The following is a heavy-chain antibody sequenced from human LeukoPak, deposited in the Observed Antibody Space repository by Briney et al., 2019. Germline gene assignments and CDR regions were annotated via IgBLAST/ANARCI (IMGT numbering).Heavy chain of an antibody. J-gene: IGHJ6*02. CDR3: ARDHEEGNYGMDV. V-gene: IGHV3-7*01. CDR1: GFTFSNSW. CDR2: IKEDGSDK. Sequence: GGSLRLSCLASGFTFSNSWMTWVRQAPGRGLEWVANIKEDGSDKQYVDSVRGRFTISRDNAKNSLYLQMNSLRAEDTAVYYCARDHEEGNYGMDVWGQGTTVTVSS. D-gene: IGHD3-10*01.